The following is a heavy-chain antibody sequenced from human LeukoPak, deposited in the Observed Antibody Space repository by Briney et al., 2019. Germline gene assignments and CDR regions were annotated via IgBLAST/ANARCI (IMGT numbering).Heavy chain of an antibody. Sequence: ASVKVSCKASGYTFTSYDINWVRQATGQGLEWMGWMNPNSGNTGYAQKFQGRVTMTRNTSISTAYMELSSLRSEDTAVYYCAREEYYYDSSGYYYVFDYWGQGTLVTVSS. CDR3: AREEYYYDSSGYYYVFDY. CDR2: MNPNSGNT. V-gene: IGHV1-8*01. D-gene: IGHD3-22*01. CDR1: GYTFTSYD. J-gene: IGHJ4*02.